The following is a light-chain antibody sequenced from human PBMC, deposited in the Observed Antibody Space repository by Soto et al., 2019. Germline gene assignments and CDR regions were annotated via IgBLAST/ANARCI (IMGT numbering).Light chain of an antibody. Sequence: QSALTQPASVSGSPGQSITISCTGTSSDVGAYNYVSWYQQLPGKAPKLMIHDVTIRPSGVSHRFSGSKSGNTASLTISGLQAEDEADYYCSSYTTSSTRGVFGTGTKVTVL. CDR1: SSDVGAYNY. CDR2: DVT. J-gene: IGLJ1*01. V-gene: IGLV2-14*01. CDR3: SSYTTSSTRGV.